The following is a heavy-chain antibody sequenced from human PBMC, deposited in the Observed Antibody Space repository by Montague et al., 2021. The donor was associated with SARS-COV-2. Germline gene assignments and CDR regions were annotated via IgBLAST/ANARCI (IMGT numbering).Heavy chain of an antibody. J-gene: IGHJ3*02. Sequence: SETLSLTCTVSGGSIGTGCYFWSWTRQSPGKGLEWLGTVFYRGNTYYNPSLKSRVTISVDTSTNQFSLKLTSVTVAETAIYFCARRNYCSSSSCYNGGFDNWGQGAVGTVSS. CDR2: VFYRGNT. D-gene: IGHD2-2*01. CDR1: GGSIGTGCYF. V-gene: IGHV4-39*01. CDR3: ARRNYCSSSSCYNGGFDN.